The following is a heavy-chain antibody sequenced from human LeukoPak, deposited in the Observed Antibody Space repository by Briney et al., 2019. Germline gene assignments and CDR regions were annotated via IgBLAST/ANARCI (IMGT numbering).Heavy chain of an antibody. D-gene: IGHD3-9*01. J-gene: IGHJ4*02. CDR3: ARDQRYFDWLPFDY. CDR2: ISSSGSTI. Sequence: GGSLRLSCAASGFTLSSYEMNWVRQAPGKGLEGGSYISSSGSTIYYADSVKGRFTISRDKPKNSLYLQMNSLRAEDTAVYYCARDQRYFDWLPFDYWGQGTLVTVSS. CDR1: GFTLSSYE. V-gene: IGHV3-48*03.